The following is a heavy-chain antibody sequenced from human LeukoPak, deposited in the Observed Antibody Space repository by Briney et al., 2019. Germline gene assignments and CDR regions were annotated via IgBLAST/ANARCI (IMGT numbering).Heavy chain of an antibody. D-gene: IGHD3-10*01. J-gene: IGHJ4*02. V-gene: IGHV4-34*01. CDR2: INHSGST. CDR1: GGSFSGYY. CDR3: ARGQWFGESPPFDY. Sequence: SETLSLTCAVYGGSFSGYYWSWIRQPPGKGLEWIGEINHSGSTNYNPSLKSQVTISVDTSKNQCPLKLGPGTAAATAVYYCARGQWFGESPPFDYWGQGTLVTVSS.